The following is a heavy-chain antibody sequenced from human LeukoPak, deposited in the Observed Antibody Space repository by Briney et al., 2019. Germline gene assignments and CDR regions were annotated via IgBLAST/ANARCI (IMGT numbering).Heavy chain of an antibody. J-gene: IGHJ5*02. D-gene: IGHD6-13*01. CDR2: MYSRGDT. V-gene: IGHV3-53*01. CDR1: GFTVSDNY. CDR3: ARDAPQVPAAGVLAS. Sequence: PGGSLRLSCAASGFTVSDNYMSWVRQAPGKGLEWVSVMYSRGDTYYANSVKGRFTFSRDISKNTLYLQMDGLRNEDTAMYYCARDAPQVPAAGVLASWSQGTLVIVSS.